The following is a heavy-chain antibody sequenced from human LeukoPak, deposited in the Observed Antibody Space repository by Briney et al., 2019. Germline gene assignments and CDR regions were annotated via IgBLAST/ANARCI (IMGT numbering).Heavy chain of an antibody. J-gene: IGHJ4*01. CDR3: ARESHAGYSSSWYWYY. D-gene: IGHD6-13*01. V-gene: IGHV3-53*01. Sequence: GGSLRLSCAASGFTVSSNYMSWVGQAPGKGLEWVSVIYSGGSTYYADSVKGRSTISRDNSKNTLYLQMNSLRAEDTAVYYCARESHAGYSSSWYWYYWGKGTMVTVSS. CDR2: IYSGGST. CDR1: GFTVSSNY.